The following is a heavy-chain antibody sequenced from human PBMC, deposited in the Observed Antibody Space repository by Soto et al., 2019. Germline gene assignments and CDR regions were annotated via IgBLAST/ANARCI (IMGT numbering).Heavy chain of an antibody. CDR2: ISGSGGST. J-gene: IGHJ4*02. V-gene: IGHV3-23*01. CDR3: AKDLIPLTGSLHYFDY. D-gene: IGHD3-9*01. Sequence: GGSLRLSCAASGFTFSSYAMSWVRQAPGKGLEWVSAISGSGGSTYYADSVKGRFTISRDNSKNTLYLQMNSLRAEDTAVYYCAKDLIPLTGSLHYFDYWGQGTLVTVSS. CDR1: GFTFSSYA.